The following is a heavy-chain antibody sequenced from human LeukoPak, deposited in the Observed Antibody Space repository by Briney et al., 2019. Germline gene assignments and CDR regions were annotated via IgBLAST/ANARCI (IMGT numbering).Heavy chain of an antibody. CDR2: IYYSGST. V-gene: IGHV4-59*01. CDR3: ARVITVRGVIFDY. D-gene: IGHD3-16*01. J-gene: IGHJ4*02. CDR1: RGSISSYY. Sequence: SETLSLTCTVSRGSISSYYWSWMRQPPGKGREWIGYIYYSGSTNYNPSLKSRVAISVDTSKSQFSLKLSSVTAADTAVYYCARVITVRGVIFDYWGQGTLVSVPS.